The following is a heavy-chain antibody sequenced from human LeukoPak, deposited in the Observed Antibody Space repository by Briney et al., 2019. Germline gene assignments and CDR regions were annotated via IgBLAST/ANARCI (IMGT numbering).Heavy chain of an antibody. V-gene: IGHV3-30*02. D-gene: IGHD2-2*01. Sequence: GGSLRLSCAASGFTFSSYGMHWVRQAPGKGLEWVAYIQYDGSNEQYAHSVKGRFRISRDSSKNILYLQMNSLRAEDTAVYYCTSFPETGYCTSTSCYYFDYWGQGTLVTVSS. J-gene: IGHJ4*02. CDR1: GFTFSSYG. CDR2: IQYDGSNE. CDR3: TSFPETGYCTSTSCYYFDY.